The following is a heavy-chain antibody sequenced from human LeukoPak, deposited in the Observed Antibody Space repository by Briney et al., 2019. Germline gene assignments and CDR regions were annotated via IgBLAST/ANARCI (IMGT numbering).Heavy chain of an antibody. CDR3: ATQLPSIPMIVGYFDY. CDR1: GYTLTELS. V-gene: IGHV1-24*01. Sequence: ASVKVSCKVSGYTLTELSMHWVRQAPGKGLEWMGGFDPEDGETIYAQKFQGRVTMTEDTSTDTAYMELSSLRSEDTAVYYCATQLPSIPMIVGYFDYWGQGTLVTVSS. CDR2: FDPEDGET. D-gene: IGHD3-22*01. J-gene: IGHJ4*02.